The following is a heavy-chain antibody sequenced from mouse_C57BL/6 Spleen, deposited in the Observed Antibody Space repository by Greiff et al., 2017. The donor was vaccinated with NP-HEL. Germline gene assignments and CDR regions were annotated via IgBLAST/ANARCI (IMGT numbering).Heavy chain of an antibody. D-gene: IGHD1-1*01. CDR2: IHPNSGST. J-gene: IGHJ2*01. CDR3: ARSLITTVVEYFDY. V-gene: IGHV1-64*01. CDR1: GYTFTSYW. Sequence: VQLQQSGAELVKPGASVKLSCKASGYTFTSYWMHWVKQRPGQGLEWIGMIHPNSGSTNYNEKFKSKATLTVDKSSSTAYMQLSSLTSEDSAVYYCARSLITTVVEYFDYWGQGTTLTVSS.